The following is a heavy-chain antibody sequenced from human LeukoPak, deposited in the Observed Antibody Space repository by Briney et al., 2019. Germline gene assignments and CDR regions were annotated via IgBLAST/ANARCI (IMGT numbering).Heavy chain of an antibody. J-gene: IGHJ4*02. D-gene: IGHD5-24*01. Sequence: SETLSLTCAVYGGSFSDYYWSWIRQPPGKGLEWIGEINHSGSTNYNPSLKSRVTISVDTSKNQFSLKLSSVTAADTAVYYCARGSGRDGYNYKYWGQGTLVTVSS. CDR2: INHSGST. CDR3: ARGSGRDGYNYKY. V-gene: IGHV4-34*01. CDR1: GGSFSDYY.